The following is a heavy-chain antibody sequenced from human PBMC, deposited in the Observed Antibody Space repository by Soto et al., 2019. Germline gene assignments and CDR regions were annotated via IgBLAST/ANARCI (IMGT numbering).Heavy chain of an antibody. J-gene: IGHJ6*03. CDR2: IKSKADGGTT. D-gene: IGHD3-10*01. CDR3: WFNKGPSSAYMDV. Sequence: EVQLVESGGGLVKPGGSLRLSCAASGFIVSNAWMTWVRQGPGKGLEWVGRIKSKADGGTTDYAAPVKGRFTISRDDSKNTLYVQMNSLKSEDTAVYYCWFNKGPSSAYMDVWGKGTTVTVSS. CDR1: GFIVSNAW. V-gene: IGHV3-15*01.